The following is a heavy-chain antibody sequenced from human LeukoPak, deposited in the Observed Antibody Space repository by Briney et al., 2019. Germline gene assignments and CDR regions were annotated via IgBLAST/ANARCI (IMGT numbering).Heavy chain of an antibody. V-gene: IGHV3-7*03. CDR3: ARESPREIASY. J-gene: IGHJ4*02. CDR2: IKQDGSEK. CDR1: GFTFSSYW. Sequence: GGSLRLSCAASGFTFSSYWMSWVRQAPGKGLEWVANIKQDGSEKYYVDSVKGRFTISRDNAENSLYLQMNSLRAEDTAVYYCARESPREIASYWGQGTLVTVSS. D-gene: IGHD5-24*01.